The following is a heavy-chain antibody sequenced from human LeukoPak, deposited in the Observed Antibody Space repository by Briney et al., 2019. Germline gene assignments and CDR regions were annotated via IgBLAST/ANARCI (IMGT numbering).Heavy chain of an antibody. CDR2: IWYDGSNK. V-gene: IGHV3-33*01. J-gene: IGHJ5*02. CDR1: GFTFSDFG. CDR3: ARDRSVLWFDP. D-gene: IGHD3-10*02. Sequence: SLRLSRVASGFTFSDFGIHRVRQAPGKGQEWVAVIWYDGSNKCYAGSVKGRFAISRDDSKNTLYLQMHSLRVEDTAVYYCARDRSVLWFDPWGQGTLVTVSS.